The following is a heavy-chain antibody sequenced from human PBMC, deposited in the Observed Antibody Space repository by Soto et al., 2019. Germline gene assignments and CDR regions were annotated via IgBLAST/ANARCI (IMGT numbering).Heavy chain of an antibody. V-gene: IGHV3-21*01. CDR3: AMAPTTVTTNYYYYMDV. Sequence: GGSLRLSCAASGFTFSSYSMNWVRQAPGKGLEWVSSISSSSSYIYYADSVKGRFTISRDNAKNSLYLQMNSLRAEDTAVYYCAMAPTTVTTNYYYYMDVWGKGTTVTVSS. D-gene: IGHD4-17*01. J-gene: IGHJ6*03. CDR2: ISSSSSYI. CDR1: GFTFSSYS.